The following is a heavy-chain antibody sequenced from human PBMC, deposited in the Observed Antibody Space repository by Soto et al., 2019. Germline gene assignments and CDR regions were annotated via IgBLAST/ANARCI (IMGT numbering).Heavy chain of an antibody. CDR1: GFTFSDYY. CDR3: ARDLTTVTTYAFDI. J-gene: IGHJ3*02. V-gene: IGHV3-11*01. D-gene: IGHD4-17*01. Sequence: GGSLRLSCAASGFTFSDYYMSWIRQAPGKGLEWVSYISSSGSTIYYADSVKGRFTISRDNAKNSLYLQMNSLRAEDTAVYYCARDLTTVTTYAFDIWGQGTMVTVS. CDR2: ISSSGSTI.